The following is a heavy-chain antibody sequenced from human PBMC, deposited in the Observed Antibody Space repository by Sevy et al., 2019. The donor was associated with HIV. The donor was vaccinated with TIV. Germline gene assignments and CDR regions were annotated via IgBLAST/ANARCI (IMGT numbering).Heavy chain of an antibody. CDR3: ARGITMVRGVSGRWFDP. Sequence: SETLSLTCTVSGGSISSGGYYWSWIRPHPGKGLEWIGYIYYSGRTYYNPSLKRRVTISVNTYKKQFSLKQSSGNDAETAVYYCARGITMVRGVSGRWFDPWGQGTLVTVSS. J-gene: IGHJ5*02. D-gene: IGHD3-10*01. V-gene: IGHV4-31*03. CDR1: GGSISSGGYY. CDR2: IYYSGRT.